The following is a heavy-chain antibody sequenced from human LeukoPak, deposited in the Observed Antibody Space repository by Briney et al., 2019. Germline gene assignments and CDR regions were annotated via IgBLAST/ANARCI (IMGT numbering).Heavy chain of an antibody. Sequence: SGGSLRLFCAASGFTFSSYWMSWVRQAPGKGLEWVANIKQDGSEKYYVDSVKGRFTISRDNAKNSLYLQMNSLRAEDTAVYYCARDKSGGSYWGFYYYYYGMDVWGQGTTVTVSS. D-gene: IGHD1-26*01. V-gene: IGHV3-7*03. CDR1: GFTFSSYW. J-gene: IGHJ6*02. CDR2: IKQDGSEK. CDR3: ARDKSGGSYWGFYYYYYGMDV.